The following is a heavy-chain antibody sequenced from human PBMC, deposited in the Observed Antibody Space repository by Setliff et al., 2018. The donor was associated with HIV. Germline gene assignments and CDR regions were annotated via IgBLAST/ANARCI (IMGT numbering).Heavy chain of an antibody. V-gene: IGHV4-59*12. Sequence: SETLSLTCTVSGGSISSYYWSWIRQPPGKGLEWIGSIYHSGTTYYNPSLKSRVTISVDTSKNQFSLKLTSVTAADTAVYYCARGRLYGVVDYWGQGTLVTVSS. CDR1: GGSISSYY. D-gene: IGHD3-10*01. CDR2: IYHSGTT. J-gene: IGHJ4*02. CDR3: ARGRLYGVVDY.